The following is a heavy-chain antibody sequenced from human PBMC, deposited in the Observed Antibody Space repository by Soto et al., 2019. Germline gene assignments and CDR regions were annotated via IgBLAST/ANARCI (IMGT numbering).Heavy chain of an antibody. J-gene: IGHJ4*02. CDR3: AKASHSIGYYYVDY. CDR1: GFTFSTYA. V-gene: IGHV3-23*01. D-gene: IGHD3-22*01. CDR2: LSGGGST. Sequence: GGSLRLSCAASGFTFSTYAMSWVRQAPGKGLEWVSALSGGGSTYYADSVKGRFTISRDNSKNTLYLQMNSLRGEDTARYYCAKASHSIGYYYVDYWGQGTLVTVSS.